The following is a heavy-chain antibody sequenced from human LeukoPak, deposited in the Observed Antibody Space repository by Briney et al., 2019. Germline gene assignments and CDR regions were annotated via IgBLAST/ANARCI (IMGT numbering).Heavy chain of an antibody. CDR3: AKDRVAVTRLGAFDI. V-gene: IGHV3-23*01. D-gene: IGHD3-3*01. CDR2: ISGSGGST. Sequence: GASLRLSCAASGFTFSSYAMSWVRQAPGKGLEWVSAISGSGGSTYYADSVKGRFTISRDNSKNTLYLQMNSLRAEDTAVYYCAKDRVAVTRLGAFDIWGQGTMVTVSS. CDR1: GFTFSSYA. J-gene: IGHJ3*02.